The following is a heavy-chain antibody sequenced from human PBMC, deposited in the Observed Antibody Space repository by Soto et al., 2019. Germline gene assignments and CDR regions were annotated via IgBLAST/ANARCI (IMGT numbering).Heavy chain of an antibody. V-gene: IGHV4-61*01. CDR2: IYYSGST. CDR3: ARDSSFGSGSYGMDV. J-gene: IGHJ6*02. CDR1: GGSVSSGSYY. Sequence: SETLSLTCTVSGGSVSSGSYYWSWIRQPPGKGLEWIGYIYYSGSTNYNPSLKSRVTISVDTSKNQFSLQLSSVTAADTAVYYCARDSSFGSGSYGMDVWGQGTTVTVSS. D-gene: IGHD3-10*01.